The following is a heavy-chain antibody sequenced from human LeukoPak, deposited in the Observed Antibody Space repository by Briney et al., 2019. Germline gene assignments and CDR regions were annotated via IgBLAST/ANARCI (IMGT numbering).Heavy chain of an antibody. V-gene: IGHV3-23*01. Sequence: GGSLRLSCAASGFTFSSYAMSWVRQAPGKGLEWVSAISRSGDSTYYADSVKGRFTISRDNSKNTLYLQMNSLRAEDTALYYCAKVNWGVFDYWGQGTLVTVSS. CDR3: AKVNWGVFDY. CDR1: GFTFSSYA. CDR2: ISRSGDST. J-gene: IGHJ4*02. D-gene: IGHD7-27*01.